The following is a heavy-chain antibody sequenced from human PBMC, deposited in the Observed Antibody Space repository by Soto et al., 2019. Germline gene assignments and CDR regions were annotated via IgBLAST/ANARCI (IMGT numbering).Heavy chain of an antibody. CDR2: IYYSGST. V-gene: IGHV4-39*01. J-gene: IGHJ5*02. Sequence: PSETLSLTCTVSGGSISSSSYYWGWIRQPPGKGLEWIGSIYYSGSTYYNPSLKSRVTISVDTSKNQFSLKLSSVTAADTAVYYCARHGGYGSGSYRDWFDPWGQGTLVTVSS. CDR3: ARHGGYGSGSYRDWFDP. D-gene: IGHD3-10*01. CDR1: GGSISSSSYY.